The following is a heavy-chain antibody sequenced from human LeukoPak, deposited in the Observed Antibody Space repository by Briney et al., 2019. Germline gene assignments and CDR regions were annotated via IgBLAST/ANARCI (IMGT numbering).Heavy chain of an antibody. CDR2: ISAYNGNT. Sequence: GASVKVSCKASGYIFTSYGISWVRQSPGQGLEWVGWISAYNGNTKFAPNLQDRVTMTTDTSTATAYMELRSLRLNDTAVYFCARARPGAYCGTTSCFSDYWGQGTLVTVSS. CDR3: ARARPGAYCGTTSCFSDY. V-gene: IGHV1-18*01. J-gene: IGHJ4*02. D-gene: IGHD2-2*01. CDR1: GYIFTSYG.